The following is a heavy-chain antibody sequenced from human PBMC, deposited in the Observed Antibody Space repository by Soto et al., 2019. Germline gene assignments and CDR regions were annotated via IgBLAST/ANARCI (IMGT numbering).Heavy chain of an antibody. D-gene: IGHD3-3*01. J-gene: IGHJ6*02. Sequence: QVQLVQSGAEVKKPGASVKVSCKASGYTFTSYGISWVRQAPGQGLEWMGWISAYNGNTNYAQKLQGRVTMTTDTSTRTAYMELRSLRSDDTAVYYCARDSSITIFGVVINYYYYYGMDVWGQGTTVTVSS. CDR3: ARDSSITIFGVVINYYYYYGMDV. V-gene: IGHV1-18*01. CDR2: ISAYNGNT. CDR1: GYTFTSYG.